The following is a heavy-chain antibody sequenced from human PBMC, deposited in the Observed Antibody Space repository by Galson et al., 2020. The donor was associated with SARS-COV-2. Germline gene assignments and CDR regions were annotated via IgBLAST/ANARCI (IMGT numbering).Heavy chain of an antibody. D-gene: IGHD5-18*01. CDR2: IYPGDSDT. J-gene: IGHJ4*02. CDR3: ARSDTTMTAHFGY. V-gene: IGHV5-51*01. Sequence: GESLKISCKGFGYSFTNYWIGWVRQMPGKGLEWMGIIYPGDSDTRYSPSFQGQVTISVDKSISTAYLQWSTLKASDTAMYYCARSDTTMTAHFGYWGQGNLVTVSS. CDR1: GYSFTNYW.